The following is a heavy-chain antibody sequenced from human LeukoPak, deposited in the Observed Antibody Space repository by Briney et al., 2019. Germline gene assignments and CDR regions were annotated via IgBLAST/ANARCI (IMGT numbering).Heavy chain of an antibody. J-gene: IGHJ4*02. CDR2: IYYSGST. CDR1: GGSISSGDYY. CDR3: ARDKSGSVDY. Sequence: SETLSLTCTVSGGSISSGDYYWSWIRQPPGKGLGWIGYIYYSGSTYYNPSPKSRVTISVDTSKNQFSLKLSSVTAADTAVYYCARDKSGSVDYWGQGTLVTVSS. V-gene: IGHV4-30-4*01. D-gene: IGHD3-10*01.